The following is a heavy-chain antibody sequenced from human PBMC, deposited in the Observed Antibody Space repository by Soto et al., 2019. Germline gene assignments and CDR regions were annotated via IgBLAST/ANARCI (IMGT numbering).Heavy chain of an antibody. D-gene: IGHD1-1*01. CDR1: GFTFSNYA. CDR3: AKEREPGPYYFDH. CDR2: ISGSGSHT. V-gene: IGHV3-23*01. J-gene: IGHJ4*02. Sequence: GGSLRLSCAASGFTFSNYAMSWVRQAPGKGLQWVSTISGSGSHTYYADSVRGRVTISRDNSRNTLYVQMNNLRAVDTAVYYCAKEREPGPYYFDHWGQGTLVTVSS.